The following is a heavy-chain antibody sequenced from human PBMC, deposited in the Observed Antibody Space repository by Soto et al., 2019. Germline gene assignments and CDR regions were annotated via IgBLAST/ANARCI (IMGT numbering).Heavy chain of an antibody. CDR1: GFTFSSYG. D-gene: IGHD3-22*01. CDR3: AKPIYYYDSSGYY. Sequence: GGSLRLSCAASGFTFSSYGMHWVCQAPGKGLEWVAVISYDGSNKYYADSVKGRFTISRDNSKNTLYLQMNSLRAEDTAVYYCAKPIYYYDSSGYYWGQGTLVTVSS. CDR2: ISYDGSNK. V-gene: IGHV3-30*18. J-gene: IGHJ4*02.